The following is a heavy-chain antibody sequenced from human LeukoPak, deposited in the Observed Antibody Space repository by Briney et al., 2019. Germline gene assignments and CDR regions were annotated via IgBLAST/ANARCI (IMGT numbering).Heavy chain of an antibody. CDR2: ISWNSGSI. CDR3: AIVDTAMVLDY. Sequence: PGRSLRLSCAASGFTFDDYAMHWVRQAPGKGLEWVSGISWNSGSIGYADSVKGRFTTSRDNAKNSLYLQMNSLRAEDTALYYCAIVDTAMVLDYWGQGTLVTVSS. D-gene: IGHD5-18*01. CDR1: GFTFDDYA. J-gene: IGHJ4*02. V-gene: IGHV3-9*01.